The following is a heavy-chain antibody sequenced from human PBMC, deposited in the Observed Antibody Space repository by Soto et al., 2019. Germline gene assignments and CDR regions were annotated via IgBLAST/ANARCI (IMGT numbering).Heavy chain of an antibody. CDR2: ISAYNGNT. D-gene: IGHD2-21*01. CDR1: GYTFTSYG. V-gene: IGHV1-18*01. CDR3: ARDGGDSGAFDI. J-gene: IGHJ3*02. Sequence: ASVKVSCKASGYTFTSYGISWVRQAPGQGLEWMGWISAYNGNTNYAQKLQGRVTMTTDTSTSKAYRELRGLRSDYTGVYYCARDGGDSGAFDIWGQGTMVTVSS.